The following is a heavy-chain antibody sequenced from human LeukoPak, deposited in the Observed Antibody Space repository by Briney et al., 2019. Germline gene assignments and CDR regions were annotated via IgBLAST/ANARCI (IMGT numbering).Heavy chain of an antibody. Sequence: GGSLRVSCAASGFTFSAYAMSWVRQAPGKGLEWASGISGSGGSTYYADSVRGRFTISRDNSKNTVYLQTNSLRVEDTALYYCAKDLSPVDYRHDYWGQGTLVTVSS. J-gene: IGHJ4*02. CDR3: AKDLSPVDYRHDY. D-gene: IGHD4-11*01. V-gene: IGHV3-23*01. CDR2: ISGSGGST. CDR1: GFTFSAYA.